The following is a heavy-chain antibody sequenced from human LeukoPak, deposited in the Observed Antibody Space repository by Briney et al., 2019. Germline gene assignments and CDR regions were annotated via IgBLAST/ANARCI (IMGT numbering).Heavy chain of an antibody. V-gene: IGHV4-34*01. CDR3: ARSAIDVYYYDSRADKDAFDM. D-gene: IGHD3-22*01. CDR1: GGSFSDYY. J-gene: IGHJ3*02. Sequence: SETLSLTCAVYGGSFSDYYWSWIRQPPGKGLEWIGEINHRRSTNYNPSLKSRVTISVDTSKNQFSLGLSSVTAADTAVYYCARSAIDVYYYDSRADKDAFDMWGQGTMVTVSS. CDR2: INHRRST.